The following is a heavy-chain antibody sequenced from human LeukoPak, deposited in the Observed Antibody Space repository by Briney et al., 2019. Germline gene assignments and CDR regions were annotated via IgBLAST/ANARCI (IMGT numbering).Heavy chain of an antibody. Sequence: ASVKVSCKASGYTFTGYYMHWVRQATGQGLEWMGWMNPNSGNTGYAQKFQGRVTMTRNTSISTAYMELSSLRSEDTAVYYCARDRTHYYDSSGYYSRWEYWGQGTLVTVSS. CDR2: MNPNSGNT. CDR1: GYTFTGYY. V-gene: IGHV1-8*02. J-gene: IGHJ4*02. CDR3: ARDRTHYYDSSGYYSRWEY. D-gene: IGHD3-22*01.